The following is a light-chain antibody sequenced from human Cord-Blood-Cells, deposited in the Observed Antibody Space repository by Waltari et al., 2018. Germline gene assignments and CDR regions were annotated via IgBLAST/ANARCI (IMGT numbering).Light chain of an antibody. Sequence: EIVMTQSPATLSVSPGERATLSCRASQSVSSNLAWYQQKPGQAPRLLIYGASTRATGIPARCSGRGSGTEFTLTISSLQSEDVAVYYCQQYNNWPPFTFGPGTKVDIK. CDR1: QSVSSN. CDR2: GAS. V-gene: IGKV3-15*01. CDR3: QQYNNWPPFT. J-gene: IGKJ3*01.